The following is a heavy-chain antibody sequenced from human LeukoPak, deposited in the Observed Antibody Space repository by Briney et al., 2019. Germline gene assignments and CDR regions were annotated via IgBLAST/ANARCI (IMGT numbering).Heavy chain of an antibody. CDR3: ATLVKSDLDY. CDR1: GFTFGSYA. V-gene: IGHV3-30*03. J-gene: IGHJ4*02. D-gene: IGHD4-23*01. CDR2: ISHDGTSE. Sequence: PGGSLRLSCAASGFTFGSYAMYWARQTPGRGLEWVAVISHDGTSEDYEDSVKGRFTISRDNSKNTLYLQMNSLRAEDTAVYYCATLVKSDLDYWGQGTLVTVSS.